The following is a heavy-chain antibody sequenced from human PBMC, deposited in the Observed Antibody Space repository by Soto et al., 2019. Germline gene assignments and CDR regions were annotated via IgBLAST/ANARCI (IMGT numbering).Heavy chain of an antibody. V-gene: IGHV3-21*01. D-gene: IGHD3-3*01. J-gene: IGHJ4*02. CDR3: ARDLTIFGVVIIRGGGYFDY. Sequence: PGGSLRLSCAASGFTFSSYSMNWVRQAPGKGLEWVSSISSSSSYIYYADSVKGRFTISRDNAKNSLYLQMNSLRAEDTAVYYCARDLTIFGVVIIRGGGYFDYWGQGTLVTVS. CDR2: ISSSSSYI. CDR1: GFTFSSYS.